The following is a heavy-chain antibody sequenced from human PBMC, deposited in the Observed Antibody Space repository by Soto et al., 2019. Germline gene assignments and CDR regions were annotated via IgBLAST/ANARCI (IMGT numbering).Heavy chain of an antibody. V-gene: IGHV4-59*01. CDR2: IYYSGST. CDR1: GGSISSYY. Sequence: SETMSLTCTVSGGSISSYYWSWIRQPPGKGLEWIGYIYYSGSTNYNPSLKSRVTISVDTSKNQFSLKLSSVTAADTAVYYCARDASGSYPYYFDYWGQGTLVTVSS. D-gene: IGHD1-26*01. J-gene: IGHJ4*02. CDR3: ARDASGSYPYYFDY.